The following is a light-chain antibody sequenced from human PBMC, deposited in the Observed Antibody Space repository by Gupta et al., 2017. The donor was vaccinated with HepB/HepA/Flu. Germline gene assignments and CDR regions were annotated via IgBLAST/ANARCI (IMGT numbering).Light chain of an antibody. CDR1: SSDVCGYNY. CDR3: TTVKSSRSREV. V-gene: IGLV2-14*03. CDR2: DVS. Sequence: QSALSHPASVSRSPAQSITISCTGTSSDVCGYNYVSWYQQHPGKAPKLMIYDVSNRPSGVPNRFSGSKSGNTASLTICGLQAEDEADYYCTTVKSSRSREVFGGGTKLTVL. J-gene: IGLJ2*01.